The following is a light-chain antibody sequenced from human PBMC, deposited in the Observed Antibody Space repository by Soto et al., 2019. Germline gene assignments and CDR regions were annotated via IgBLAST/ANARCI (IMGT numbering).Light chain of an antibody. CDR3: ASYRSATTLVV. V-gene: IGLV2-14*01. Sequence: QSVLTQPASASGSPGQSITISCTGTSRDIGSYNYVSWHQHHPGKAPKLMIYEVTSRPSGVSDRFSGSKSGMTASLTISGLQPEDEADYFRASYRSATTLVVFGTSPKVTVL. CDR1: SRDIGSYNY. J-gene: IGLJ1*01. CDR2: EVT.